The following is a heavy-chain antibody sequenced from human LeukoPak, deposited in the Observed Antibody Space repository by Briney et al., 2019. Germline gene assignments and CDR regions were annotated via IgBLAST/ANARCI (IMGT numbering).Heavy chain of an antibody. J-gene: IGHJ4*02. CDR2: INHSGST. Sequence: SETLSLTCAVYGEYFSTYYYSWIRQPPGKGLEWIGEINHSGSTNYNPSLKSRLTISVDMSKKQFFLRLSSVTAADTAMYYCARPGLAYCGGDCYSSDGYYFDYWGQGTLVTVSS. V-gene: IGHV4-34*01. CDR3: ARPGLAYCGGDCYSSDGYYFDY. CDR1: GEYFSTYY. D-gene: IGHD2-21*01.